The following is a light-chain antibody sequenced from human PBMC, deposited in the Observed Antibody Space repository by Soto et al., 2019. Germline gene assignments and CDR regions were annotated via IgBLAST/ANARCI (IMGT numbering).Light chain of an antibody. CDR1: QPISID. Sequence: DIQMTQSPSSLSASVGDRVTMTCRASQPISIDLNWYQQKPGRAPKILIYAASRLRSGVPSRFSADGSGTDFTLTISSLQPEDFATYYCLQSSSTPPFTFGPGTNVDLK. CDR3: LQSSSTPPFT. V-gene: IGKV1-39*01. J-gene: IGKJ3*01. CDR2: AAS.